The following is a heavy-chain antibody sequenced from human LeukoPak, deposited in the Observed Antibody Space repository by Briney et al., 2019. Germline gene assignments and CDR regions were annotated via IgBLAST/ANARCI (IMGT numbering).Heavy chain of an antibody. CDR1: GFTFSNFA. CDR3: VRDRVGGWYYIDC. D-gene: IGHD6-19*01. V-gene: IGHV3-23*01. CDR2: INSNGGTT. J-gene: IGHJ4*02. Sequence: GGSLRLSCVASGFTFSNFAMSWVRQAPGKGLEWVSVINSNGGTTHYAGSVKGRFTISRDNSRNTVSLQMNSLRADDTAIYYCVRDRVGGWYYIDCWGQGTLVTVSS.